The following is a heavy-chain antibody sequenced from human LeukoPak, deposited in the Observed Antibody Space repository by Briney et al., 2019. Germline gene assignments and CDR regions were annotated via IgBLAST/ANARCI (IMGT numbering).Heavy chain of an antibody. CDR1: GGSISSYY. CDR3: ARSRDDMVLRYFDWVRHYNWFDP. CDR2: IYYSGST. D-gene: IGHD3-9*01. Sequence: PSETLSLTCTVSGGSISSYYWSWIRQPPGKGLEWIGYIYYSGSTNYNPSLKSRVTISVDTSKNQFSLKLSSVTAADTAVYYCARSRDDMVLRYFDWVRHYNWFDPWGQGTLVTVSS. J-gene: IGHJ5*02. V-gene: IGHV4-59*01.